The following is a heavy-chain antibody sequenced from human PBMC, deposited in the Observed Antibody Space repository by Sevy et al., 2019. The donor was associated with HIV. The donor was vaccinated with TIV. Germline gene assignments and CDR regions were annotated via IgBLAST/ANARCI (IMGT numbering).Heavy chain of an antibody. J-gene: IGHJ6*02. V-gene: IGHV3-15*01. CDR3: STDPIIVVLVTDGMDV. CDR2: IKSRPDGGTT. CDR1: GFTFSYAW. D-gene: IGHD2-15*01. Sequence: GGSLRLSCVASGFTFSYAWMSWVRQAPGKGLEWVGRIKSRPDGGTTDYAAPVKGRFTISRDDSKNTLYLQMNSLKTEDTGVYYCSTDPIIVVLVTDGMDVWGQGTTVTVSS.